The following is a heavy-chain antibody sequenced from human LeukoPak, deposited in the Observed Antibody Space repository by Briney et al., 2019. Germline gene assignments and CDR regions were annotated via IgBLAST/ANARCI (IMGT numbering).Heavy chain of an antibody. CDR1: GFTFGTCA. J-gene: IGHJ6*02. Sequence: ASVTVSCTASGFTFGTCAVQWVRPARGQRLEWIGWIVVGSVTTNYAQKFQERVTITGDMSTSTAYMELSSLRSEDTAVYYCAATLTLTAGSTYYGLDVWGQGTMVTVSS. CDR3: AATLTLTAGSTYYGLDV. D-gene: IGHD4-17*01. CDR2: IVVGSVTT. V-gene: IGHV1-58*01.